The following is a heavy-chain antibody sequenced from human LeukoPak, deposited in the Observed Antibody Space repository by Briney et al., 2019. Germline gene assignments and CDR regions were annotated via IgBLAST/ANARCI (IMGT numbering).Heavy chain of an antibody. Sequence: GRTLRLSSAASGFTFSSFSMNWVRDAPGKGLEWVSYISSSSSTIYYADSVKGRFTISRDNAKNSLYLQMNSLRDEDTAVYYCARDPNYSSSWYVSYYYYYMDVWGKGTTVTVSS. CDR1: GFTFSSFS. CDR3: ARDPNYSSSWYVSYYYYYMDV. J-gene: IGHJ6*03. D-gene: IGHD6-13*01. V-gene: IGHV3-48*02. CDR2: ISSSSSTI.